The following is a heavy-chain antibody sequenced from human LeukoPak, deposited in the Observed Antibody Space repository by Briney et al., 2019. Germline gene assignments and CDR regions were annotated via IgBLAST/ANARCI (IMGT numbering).Heavy chain of an antibody. Sequence: PGGSLILSCAASGFTFSSYSMSWVRQAPAKGLEWVSYISTSSSSIYYADSVKGRFTFSRDNAKNSLYLQMNSLRDEDTAVYYCARVKSGSIDYWGQGTLVTVSS. D-gene: IGHD2-15*01. CDR2: ISTSSSSI. J-gene: IGHJ4*02. CDR3: ARVKSGSIDY. CDR1: GFTFSSYS. V-gene: IGHV3-48*02.